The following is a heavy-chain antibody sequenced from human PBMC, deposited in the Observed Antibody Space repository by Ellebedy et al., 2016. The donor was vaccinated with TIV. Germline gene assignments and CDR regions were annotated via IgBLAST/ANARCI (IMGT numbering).Heavy chain of an antibody. CDR1: GFTFSNCW. V-gene: IGHV3-74*01. D-gene: IGHD2-2*01. CDR2: INSDGRTT. CDR3: AREVVPSSKGGAFDI. Sequence: GGSLRLSCVASGFTFSNCWMHWVRQAPGKGLVWVSSINSDGRTTRYADSVQGRFTISRDNPKNTLSLQMNSLRAEDTAVYYCAREVVPSSKGGAFDIWGQGTMVTVSS. J-gene: IGHJ3*02.